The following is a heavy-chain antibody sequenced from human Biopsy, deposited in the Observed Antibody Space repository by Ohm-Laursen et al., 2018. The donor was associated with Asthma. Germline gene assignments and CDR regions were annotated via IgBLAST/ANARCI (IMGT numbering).Heavy chain of an antibody. CDR3: ARHRGDSSGYYYDSFDY. D-gene: IGHD3-22*01. J-gene: IGHJ4*02. Sequence: SGTLSLTCTVSGDSISSSSYYWGWIRQPPGKGLEWIGSNYYSENTYYNPSLKIRVTISVDTSKNQFSLKLYSVTAADTAVYYCARHRGDSSGYYYDSFDYWGQGTLVTVSS. CDR2: NYYSENT. V-gene: IGHV4-39*01. CDR1: GDSISSSSYY.